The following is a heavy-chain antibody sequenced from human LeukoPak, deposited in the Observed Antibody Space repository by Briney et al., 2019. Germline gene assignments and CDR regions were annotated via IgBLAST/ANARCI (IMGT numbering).Heavy chain of an antibody. CDR2: IWYDGSNK. D-gene: IGHD3-10*01. Sequence: PGRSLRLSCAASGFTFSSYGMHWVRQAPGKGLEWVAVIWYDGSNKYYADSVKGRFTISRDNAKNSLYLQMNSLRAEDTAVYYCARAAGGSGSYYKYWGQGTLVTVSS. J-gene: IGHJ4*02. CDR1: GFTFSSYG. CDR3: ARAAGGSGSYYKY. V-gene: IGHV3-33*01.